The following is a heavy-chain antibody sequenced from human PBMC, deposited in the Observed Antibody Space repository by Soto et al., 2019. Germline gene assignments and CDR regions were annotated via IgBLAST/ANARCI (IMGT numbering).Heavy chain of an antibody. CDR1: GFTFSSYA. Sequence: PGGSLRLSCAASGFTFSSYAMSWVRQAPGKGLEWVSAISGSGGSTYYADSVKGRFTISRDNSKNTLNLQMNSLRAEDTAVYYCAKDLGDSIAARKYYYYGMDVWGQGTTVTVSS. V-gene: IGHV3-23*01. D-gene: IGHD6-6*01. CDR2: ISGSGGST. CDR3: AKDLGDSIAARKYYYYGMDV. J-gene: IGHJ6*02.